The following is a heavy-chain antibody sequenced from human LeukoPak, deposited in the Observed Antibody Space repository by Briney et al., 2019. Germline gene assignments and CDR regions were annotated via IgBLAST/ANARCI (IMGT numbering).Heavy chain of an antibody. CDR3: ARDLQSSSWPLNWFDP. CDR1: GFTFSDYY. J-gene: IGHJ5*02. CDR2: ISSSGSTI. D-gene: IGHD6-13*01. V-gene: IGHV3-11*04. Sequence: GGSLRLSCAASGFTFSDYYMSWIRQAPGKGLEWVSYISSSGSTIYYADSVKGRFTISRDNAKNSLYLQMNSLRAEDTAVYYCARDLQSSSWPLNWFDPWGQGTLVTVPS.